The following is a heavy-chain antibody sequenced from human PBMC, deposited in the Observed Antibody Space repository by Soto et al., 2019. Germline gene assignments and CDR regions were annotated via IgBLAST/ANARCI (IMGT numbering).Heavy chain of an antibody. CDR3: ARVLPRQYCSNTSCALDY. V-gene: IGHV3-33*01. CDR2: IRGDGTNR. J-gene: IGHJ4*02. Sequence: PGGSLRLSCAASGFTFSTYAMHWVRQTPGKGLEWVSVIRGDGTNRYYADSVRGRFTISRDNSKNTLFLQMNSLRGEDSGVYYCARVLPRQYCSNTSCALDYWGQGTLVTVSS. D-gene: IGHD2-2*01. CDR1: GFTFSTYA.